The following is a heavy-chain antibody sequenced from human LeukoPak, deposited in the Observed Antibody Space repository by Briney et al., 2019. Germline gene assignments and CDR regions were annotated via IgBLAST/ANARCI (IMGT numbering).Heavy chain of an antibody. V-gene: IGHV4-4*07. J-gene: IGHJ4*02. CDR3: ARTPLEDYDSSGYLYYFDY. Sequence: SETLSLTCTVSGGSISSYYWSWIRQPAGKGLEWIGRLYTSGSTNYNPSLKSRVTMSVDTSKNQFSLKLSSVTAADTAVYYCARTPLEDYDSSGYLYYFDYWGQGTLVTVSS. CDR1: GGSISSYY. D-gene: IGHD3-22*01. CDR2: LYTSGST.